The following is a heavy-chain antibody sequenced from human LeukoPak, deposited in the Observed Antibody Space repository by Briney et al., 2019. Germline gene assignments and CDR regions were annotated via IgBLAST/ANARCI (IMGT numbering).Heavy chain of an antibody. Sequence: SETLSLTCTVSGGSISSYYWSWIRQPPGKGLEWIGYIYYSGSTNYNPSLKSRVTISVDTSQNQFSLKLTSVTAADTAVYYCARSKANWVFDYWGQGTLVTVSS. V-gene: IGHV4-59*01. D-gene: IGHD2-8*01. CDR2: IYYSGST. CDR1: GGSISSYY. CDR3: ARSKANWVFDY. J-gene: IGHJ4*02.